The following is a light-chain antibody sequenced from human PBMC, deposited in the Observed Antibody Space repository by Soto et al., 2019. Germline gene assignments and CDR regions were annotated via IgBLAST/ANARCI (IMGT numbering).Light chain of an antibody. Sequence: ESVLTQSPGTLSLSPGERATLSCRASQSVSSSYLAWYQQKPGQAPRLLIYGASSRATGIPDRFSGSGSGTDFTLNISRLEPEEFAVYYCQQYGSSPWTFGQGTKVEIK. CDR1: QSVSSSY. J-gene: IGKJ1*01. V-gene: IGKV3-20*01. CDR2: GAS. CDR3: QQYGSSPWT.